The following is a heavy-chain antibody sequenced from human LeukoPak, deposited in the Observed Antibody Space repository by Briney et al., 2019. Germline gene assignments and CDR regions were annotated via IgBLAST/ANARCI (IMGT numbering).Heavy chain of an antibody. D-gene: IGHD6-13*01. Sequence: PSEALSLTCTVSGGSISSSSYYWGWVRQPPGKGLEWIGSIYYRGSTYYNPSLKGRVTISVDTSKNQFSLKLTSVTAADTAVYYRARLPETGIAAAGAFDYWGQGTLVTVSS. V-gene: IGHV4-39*01. J-gene: IGHJ4*02. CDR2: IYYRGST. CDR3: ARLPETGIAAAGAFDY. CDR1: GGSISSSSYY.